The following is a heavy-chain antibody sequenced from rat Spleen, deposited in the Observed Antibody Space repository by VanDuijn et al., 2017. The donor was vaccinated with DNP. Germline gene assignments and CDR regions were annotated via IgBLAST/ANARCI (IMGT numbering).Heavy chain of an antibody. CDR3: ARHGLTSGITFYYFDY. CDR2: IIYDGIRT. CDR1: GFTFSDYN. J-gene: IGHJ2*01. V-gene: IGHV5S10*01. Sequence: EVQLVESGGGLVQPGRSLKLSCAASGFTFSDYNMAWVRQAPKKGLEWVATIIYDGIRTYYRDSVKGRFTISRDNAKSTLYLQMDSLRSEDTATYYCARHGLTSGITFYYFDYWGQGVMVTVSS. D-gene: IGHD1-4*01.